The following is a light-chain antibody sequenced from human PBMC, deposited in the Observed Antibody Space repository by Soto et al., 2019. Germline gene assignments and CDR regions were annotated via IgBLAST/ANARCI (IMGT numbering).Light chain of an antibody. CDR3: QEYFGSSWT. Sequence: DIVLTQSPGTLSSSPGERATLSCRASQSIDSRYLAWYQHKPGQAPRLLIYATSSRATGIPDRFGGSGSGTDFTLTINRLEPEDLAVYYCQEYFGSSWTFGQGTKVDIK. V-gene: IGKV3-20*01. J-gene: IGKJ1*01. CDR2: ATS. CDR1: QSIDSRY.